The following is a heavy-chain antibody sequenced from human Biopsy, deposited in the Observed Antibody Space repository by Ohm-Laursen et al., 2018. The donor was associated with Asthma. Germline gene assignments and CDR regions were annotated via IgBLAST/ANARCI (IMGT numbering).Heavy chain of an antibody. Sequence: ASVKVSCKASGYNFISFAIHWVRQAPGQRLEWMGWVNTGNGDTKYSQKFQGRVTIAWDTSASTAYMELRSLRSEDTATYYCARTYYDFLTGQVKDVFGVWGQGTMVTVSS. J-gene: IGHJ3*01. CDR3: ARTYYDFLTGQVKDVFGV. CDR2: VNTGNGDT. D-gene: IGHD3-9*01. V-gene: IGHV1-3*04. CDR1: GYNFISFA.